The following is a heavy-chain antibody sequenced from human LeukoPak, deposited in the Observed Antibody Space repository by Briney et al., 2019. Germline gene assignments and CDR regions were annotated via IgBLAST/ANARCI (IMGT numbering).Heavy chain of an antibody. Sequence: PGGSLRLSCAASGFTFSSYAMSWVRQAPGKGLEWVSAISSSGSTIYYADSVKGRFTISRDNAKNSLYLQMNSLRAEDTAVYYCARAQKEHDFWSGYYHTGFDYWGQGTLVTVSS. D-gene: IGHD3-3*01. CDR3: ARAQKEHDFWSGYYHTGFDY. J-gene: IGHJ4*02. CDR2: ISSSGSTI. CDR1: GFTFSSYA. V-gene: IGHV3-21*04.